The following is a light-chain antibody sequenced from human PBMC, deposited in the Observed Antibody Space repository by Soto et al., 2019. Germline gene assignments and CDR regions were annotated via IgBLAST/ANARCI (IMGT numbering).Light chain of an antibody. Sequence: DIQMTQSPTSLSASVGDRVTISCRASQTPSNYVSWYHQRPGEPPKLLIYGASTLNSGVPSRFSGTVSWNDFTLTISGLQPDDFGTYYCQQTFDYLWTFGQGTRVAIK. CDR3: QQTFDYLWT. J-gene: IGKJ1*01. CDR1: QTPSNY. CDR2: GAS. V-gene: IGKV1-39*01.